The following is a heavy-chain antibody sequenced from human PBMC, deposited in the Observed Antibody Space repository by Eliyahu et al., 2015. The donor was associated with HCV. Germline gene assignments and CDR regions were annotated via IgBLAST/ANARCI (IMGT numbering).Heavy chain of an antibody. CDR2: ISSSSSYI. D-gene: IGHD3-22*01. CDR3: ARGDARTVRMIVVANLDY. J-gene: IGHJ4*02. V-gene: IGHV3-21*01. CDR1: GFTFSSXS. Sequence: EVQLVESGGGLVKPGGSLRLSCAASGFTFSSXSMNWVRQAPGKGLEWVSSISSSSSYIYYADSVKGRFTISRDNAKNSLYLQMNSLRAEDTAVYYCARGDARTVRMIVVANLDYWGQGTLVTVSS.